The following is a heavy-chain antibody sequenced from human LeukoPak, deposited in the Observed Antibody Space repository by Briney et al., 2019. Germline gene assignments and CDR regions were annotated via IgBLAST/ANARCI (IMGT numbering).Heavy chain of an antibody. CDR1: GGTFSSYA. V-gene: IGHV1-69*13. CDR3: ARQNIVVVTATIYYYYYMDV. Sequence: ASVKVSCKASGGTFSSYAISWVRQAPGQGLEWMGGIIPIFGTANYAQKFQGRVTITADESTSTAYMELSSLRSEDTAVYYCARQNIVVVTATIYYYYYMDVWGKGTTVTISS. D-gene: IGHD2-21*02. CDR2: IIPIFGTA. J-gene: IGHJ6*03.